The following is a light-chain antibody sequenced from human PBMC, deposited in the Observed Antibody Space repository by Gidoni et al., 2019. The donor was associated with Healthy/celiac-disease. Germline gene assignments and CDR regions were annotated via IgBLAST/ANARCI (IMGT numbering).Light chain of an antibody. J-gene: IGKJ4*01. CDR1: QSISSY. V-gene: IGKV1-39*01. CDR2: AAS. Sequence: EIQMTQSPSSLSASVGDRVTITCRASQSISSYLNWYQQKPGKAPKLLIYAASSLQSGVPSRFSGSGSGTDFPLTISSLQPEDFATYYCQQRYSTPPTFGGGTKVEIK. CDR3: QQRYSTPPT.